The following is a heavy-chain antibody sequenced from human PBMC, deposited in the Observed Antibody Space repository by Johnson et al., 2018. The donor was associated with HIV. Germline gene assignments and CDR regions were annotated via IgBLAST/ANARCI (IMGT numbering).Heavy chain of an antibody. CDR3: ARGRGSDDSRAYPTTPTAFDM. CDR1: RFTFSTYG. Sequence: QVQLVESGGGLIQPGGSLRLSCAASRFTFSTYGIHWVRQAPGKGLECVAVISYDGSNKYYADSVKGRFTISRDNSKNTVYLRMNTLRAEDTAVYYCARGRGSDDSRAYPTTPTAFDMWGQGTMVTVSS. CDR2: ISYDGSNK. V-gene: IGHV3-30*19. D-gene: IGHD3-22*01. J-gene: IGHJ3*02.